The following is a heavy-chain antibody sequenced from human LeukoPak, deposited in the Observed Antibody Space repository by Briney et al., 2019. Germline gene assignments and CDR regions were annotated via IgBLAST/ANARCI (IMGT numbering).Heavy chain of an antibody. J-gene: IGHJ5*02. Sequence: ASVKLAWKASGYTFTGYYMHWVRQAPGQGLEWMGCINPNSSGTNYAHSVQGRVTMTRDTSISTACMKLSRLRSDDTAVYYCASDREPSRAAAGTSWFDPWGQGTLVTVSS. CDR1: GYTFTGYY. CDR2: INPNSSGT. V-gene: IGHV1-2*02. D-gene: IGHD6-13*01. CDR3: ASDREPSRAAAGTSWFDP.